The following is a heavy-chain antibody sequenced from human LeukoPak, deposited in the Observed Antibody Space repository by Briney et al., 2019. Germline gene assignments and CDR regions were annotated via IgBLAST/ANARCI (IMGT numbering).Heavy chain of an antibody. V-gene: IGHV3-48*01. D-gene: IGHD5-18*01. J-gene: IGHJ4*02. Sequence: GGSLRLSCSGSGFTFRNYNMNWVRQAPGKGLEWVSYISSSGTSIYYADSVKGRFSVSRDDAKRSLYLQLNSLRAEDTAIYYCATHPGYTYEVEAPRPARGYWGQGTLVIVSS. CDR3: ATHPGYTYEVEAPRPARGY. CDR2: ISSSGTSI. CDR1: GFTFRNYN.